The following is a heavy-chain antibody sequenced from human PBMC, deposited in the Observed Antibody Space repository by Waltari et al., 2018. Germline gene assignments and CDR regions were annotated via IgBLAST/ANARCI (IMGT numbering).Heavy chain of an antibody. CDR1: GFTFSSYS. CDR3: ARGEYSLTY. J-gene: IGHJ4*02. Sequence: EVQLVESGGGLVQPGGSLRLSCAASGFTFSSYSMNWVRQAPGKVLEWISYIRSSSDTIYYADSVKGRFTISRDNAKNSLYLQMNSLRVEDTAVYYCARGEYSLTYWGQGTLVTVPS. V-gene: IGHV3-48*04. D-gene: IGHD6-6*01. CDR2: IRSSSDTI.